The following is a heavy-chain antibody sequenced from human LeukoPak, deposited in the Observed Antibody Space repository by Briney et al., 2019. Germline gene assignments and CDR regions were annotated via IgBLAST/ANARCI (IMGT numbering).Heavy chain of an antibody. V-gene: IGHV3-23*01. Sequence: GGSLRLSCAASGFTFSSYAMSWVRQAPGKGLEWVSAISGSGGSTYYADSVKGRFTISRDNSKNTLYLQMNSLRAEDMALYYCAKGMSGSTSCLDYWGQGTLVTVSS. J-gene: IGHJ4*02. CDR2: ISGSGGST. CDR1: GFTFSSYA. D-gene: IGHD2-2*01. CDR3: AKGMSGSTSCLDY.